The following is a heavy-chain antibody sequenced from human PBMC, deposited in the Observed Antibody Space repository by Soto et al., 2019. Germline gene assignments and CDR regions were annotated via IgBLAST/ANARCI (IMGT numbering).Heavy chain of an antibody. CDR3: ASAESDIVVVPAAMVFYYGMDV. D-gene: IGHD2-2*01. V-gene: IGHV1-69*01. Sequence: QVQRVQSGAEVKKPGSSVKVSCKASGGTFSSYAISWVRQAPGQGLEWMGGIIPIFGTANYAQKFQGRVTITADGSTSTAYMELSSLRSEDTAVYYCASAESDIVVVPAAMVFYYGMDVWGQGTTVTVTS. CDR1: GGTFSSYA. CDR2: IIPIFGTA. J-gene: IGHJ6*02.